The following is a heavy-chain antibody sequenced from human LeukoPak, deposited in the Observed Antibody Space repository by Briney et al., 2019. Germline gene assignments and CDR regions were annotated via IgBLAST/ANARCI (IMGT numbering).Heavy chain of an antibody. J-gene: IGHJ4*02. D-gene: IGHD4-11*01. V-gene: IGHV3-74*01. CDR2: INSGGSST. Sequence: PGGSLRLSCAASGFTFSSYWMHWVRQVPGKGLVWVSRINSGGSSTAYADSVRGRFTISRDNAKNTLYLQMNSLRADDTAVYYCARSNQADDYWGQGTLVTVSS. CDR1: GFTFSSYW. CDR3: ARSNQADDY.